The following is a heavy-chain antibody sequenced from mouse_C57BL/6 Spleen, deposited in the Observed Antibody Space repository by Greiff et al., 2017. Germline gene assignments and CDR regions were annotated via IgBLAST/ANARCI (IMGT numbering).Heavy chain of an antibody. Sequence: EVQGVESGGGLVQPGGSMKLSCAASGFTFSDAWMDWVRQSPEKGLEWVAEIRNKANNHATYYAESVKGRFTISRDDSKSSVYLQMNSLRAEDTGIYYCTRSNWDEGYFDVWGTGTTVTVSS. D-gene: IGHD4-1*01. CDR1: GFTFSDAW. CDR2: IRNKANNHAT. J-gene: IGHJ1*03. V-gene: IGHV6-6*01. CDR3: TRSNWDEGYFDV.